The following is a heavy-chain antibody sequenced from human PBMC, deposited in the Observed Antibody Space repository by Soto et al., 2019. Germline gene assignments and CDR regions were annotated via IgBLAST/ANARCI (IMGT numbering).Heavy chain of an antibody. V-gene: IGHV3-53*04. Sequence: GGSLRLSCAASGFTVSSNYMSWVRQAPGKGLEWVSVIYSGGSTYYADSVKGRFTISRNNSKNTLYLQMNSLRAEDTAVYYCARVKGSSSSLFRYYYYMDVWGKGTTVTVSS. D-gene: IGHD6-6*01. J-gene: IGHJ6*03. CDR1: GFTVSSNY. CDR3: ARVKGSSSSLFRYYYYMDV. CDR2: IYSGGST.